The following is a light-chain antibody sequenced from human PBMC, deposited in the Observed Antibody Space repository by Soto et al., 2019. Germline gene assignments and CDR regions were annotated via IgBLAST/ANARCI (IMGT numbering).Light chain of an antibody. CDR1: SSNIGAGYD. J-gene: IGLJ2*01. CDR3: QSYDSSPSMV. CDR2: GNS. V-gene: IGLV1-40*01. Sequence: QSVLTQPPSVSGAPGQRVTISCTGSSSNIGAGYDVHWYQQLPGTAPKLLIYGNSNRPSGVPDRFSGSKSGTSASLAITGXQXEXXADYYCQSYDSSPSMVFGGGTKLTV.